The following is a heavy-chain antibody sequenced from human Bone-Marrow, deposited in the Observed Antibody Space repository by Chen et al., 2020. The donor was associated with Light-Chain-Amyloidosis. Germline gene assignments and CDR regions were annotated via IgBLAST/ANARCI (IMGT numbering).Heavy chain of an antibody. V-gene: IGHV5-51*01. D-gene: IGHD6-6*01. CDR3: ARVVAEYSSRGPFDP. Sequence: EVQLVQSGAEVKKPGESLKISCKGSGYSFTSYWIVWVRQMPGKGLEWMGIIYPGDSDTRYSPSFQGQVTISADKSISTAYLQWSSLKASDTAMYYCARVVAEYSSRGPFDPWGQGTLVTVSS. CDR2: IYPGDSDT. J-gene: IGHJ5*02. CDR1: GYSFTSYW.